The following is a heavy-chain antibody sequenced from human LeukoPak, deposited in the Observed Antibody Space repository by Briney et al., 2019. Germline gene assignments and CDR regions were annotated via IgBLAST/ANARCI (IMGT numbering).Heavy chain of an antibody. J-gene: IGHJ4*02. Sequence: ASVTVSCKASVYTFTSYGISWVRQAPGQGLEWMGWISAYNGNTNYARKLQGRVTMTTDTSTSTAYMELRSLRSNDTAVYYCARYNWNLGYDYWGQGTLVTVSS. CDR1: VYTFTSYG. D-gene: IGHD1-20*01. CDR3: ARYNWNLGYDY. V-gene: IGHV1-18*01. CDR2: ISAYNGNT.